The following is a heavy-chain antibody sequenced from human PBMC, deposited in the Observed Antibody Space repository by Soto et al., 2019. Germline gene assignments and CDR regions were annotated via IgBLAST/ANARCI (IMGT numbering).Heavy chain of an antibody. CDR2: IDYSGRT. CDR3: ARDLSSGYDSYYSDY. D-gene: IGHD3-22*01. CDR1: GYLISSGYY. J-gene: IGHJ4*02. Sequence: SETRSLTCSASGYLISSGYYWGWVRPTPGKGLEWLGSIDYSGRTYKNPSLKSRVSASVDLSQNQFSLNLRSVTAADTAVYFCARDLSSGYDSYYSDYWGQENMVSISS. V-gene: IGHV4-38-2*02.